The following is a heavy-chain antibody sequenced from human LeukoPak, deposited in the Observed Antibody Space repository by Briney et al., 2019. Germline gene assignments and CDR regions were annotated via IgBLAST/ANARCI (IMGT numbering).Heavy chain of an antibody. Sequence: SETLSLTCAVYGGSFSGYYWSWIRQPPGKGLEWIGEINHSGSTNYNPSLKSRVTISVDTSKNQFSLKLSSVTAADTAMYYCARGSSGGSCYSRVHAGWFDPWGQGTLVTVSS. CDR2: INHSGST. CDR3: ARGSSGGSCYSRVHAGWFDP. J-gene: IGHJ5*02. V-gene: IGHV4-34*01. D-gene: IGHD2-15*01. CDR1: GGSFSGYY.